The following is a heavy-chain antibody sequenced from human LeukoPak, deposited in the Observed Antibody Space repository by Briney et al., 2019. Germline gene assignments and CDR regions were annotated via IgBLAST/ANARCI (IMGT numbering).Heavy chain of an antibody. CDR3: ARVYCSSTSCLFDY. CDR1: GFTFSSYG. CDR2: IWNDGSNK. V-gene: IGHV3-33*01. J-gene: IGHJ4*02. D-gene: IGHD2-2*01. Sequence: GGSLRLSCAASGFTFSSYGMHWVRQAPGKGLEWVAVIWNDGSNKYYADSVKGRFTISRDNSKNTLYLQMNSLRAEDTAVYYCARVYCSSTSCLFDYWGQGTLVTVSS.